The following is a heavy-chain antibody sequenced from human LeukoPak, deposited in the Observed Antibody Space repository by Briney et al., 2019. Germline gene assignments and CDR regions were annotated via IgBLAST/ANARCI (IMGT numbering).Heavy chain of an antibody. V-gene: IGHV3-11*04. CDR1: GFTFSNAW. J-gene: IGHJ4*02. D-gene: IGHD4-17*01. CDR3: AREIMTTVTQFDY. Sequence: GGSLRLSCAASGFTFSNAWMSWVRQAPGKGLEWVSYISITGGTIYCADSVKGRFTISRDNAKNSLYLQMNSLRAEDTAVYYCAREIMTTVTQFDYWGQGTLVTVSS. CDR2: ISITGGTI.